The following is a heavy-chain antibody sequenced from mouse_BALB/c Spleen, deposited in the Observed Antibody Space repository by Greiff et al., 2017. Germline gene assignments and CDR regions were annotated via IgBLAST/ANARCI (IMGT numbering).Heavy chain of an antibody. CDR1: GFDFSRYW. V-gene: IGHV4-1*02. CDR2: INPDSSTI. J-gene: IGHJ2*01. Sequence: EVKVVESGGGLVQPGGSLKLSCAASGFDFSRYWMSWVRQAPGKGLEWIGEINPDSSTINYTPSLKDKFIISRDNAKNTLYLQMSKVRSEDTALYYCARPTTALYFDYWGQGTTLTVSS. CDR3: ARPTTALYFDY. D-gene: IGHD1-2*01.